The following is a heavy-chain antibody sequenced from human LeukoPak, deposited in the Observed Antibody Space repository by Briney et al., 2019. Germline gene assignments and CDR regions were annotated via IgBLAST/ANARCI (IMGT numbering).Heavy chain of an antibody. CDR2: INHSGSA. V-gene: IGHV4-34*09. CDR3: ARDGGMVREDKAFDI. Sequence: SETLSLTCAAYGGSFSAYYWTWIRQPPGKGLEWIGEINHSGSAKYNPSLKSRVTISVDTSKNQFSLKLSSVTAADTAVYYCARDGGMVREDKAFDIWGQGTMVTVSS. J-gene: IGHJ3*02. D-gene: IGHD3-10*01. CDR1: GGSFSAYY.